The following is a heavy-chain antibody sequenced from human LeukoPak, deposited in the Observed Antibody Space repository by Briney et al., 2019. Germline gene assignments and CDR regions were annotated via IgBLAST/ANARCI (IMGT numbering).Heavy chain of an antibody. V-gene: IGHV4-31*03. CDR3: ARDWSYYGAGSQPSHYYYYGMDV. D-gene: IGHD3-10*01. CDR2: IYYSGST. Sequence: SQTLSLTCTVSGGSISSGGYYWSWIRQHPGKGLEWIGYIYYSGSTYYNPSLKSRVTISVDTSKNQFSLKLNSVTAADTAVYYCARDWSYYGAGSQPSHYYYYGMDVWGQGTTVTVSS. CDR1: GGSISSGGYY. J-gene: IGHJ6*02.